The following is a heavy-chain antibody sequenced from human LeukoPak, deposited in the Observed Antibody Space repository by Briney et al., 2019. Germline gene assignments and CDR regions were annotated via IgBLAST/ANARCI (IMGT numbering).Heavy chain of an antibody. D-gene: IGHD5-12*01. CDR2: INDSGSA. J-gene: IGHJ4*02. CDR1: GGSFSDYY. Sequence: PSETLSLTCAVYGGSFSDYYWSWIRQPPGKGLEWIGEINDSGSANYNPSLKSRVTISADTSKNQFSLKLISLTAADTAVYYCARGGYSYGHKEREFDSWGQGTLVTVSS. CDR3: ARGGYSYGHKEREFDS. V-gene: IGHV4-34*01.